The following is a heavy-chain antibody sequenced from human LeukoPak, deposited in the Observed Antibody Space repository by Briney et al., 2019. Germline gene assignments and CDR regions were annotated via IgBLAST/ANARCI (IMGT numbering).Heavy chain of an antibody. J-gene: IGHJ4*02. Sequence: ASVKVSRKASGGTFSSYAISWVRQAPGQGLEWMGRIIPIFGKANYAQKFQGRVTITTDESTSTAYMELSSLRSEDTAVYYCARAGGSYNYFDYWGQGTLVTVSS. CDR3: ARAGGSYNYFDY. CDR1: GGTFSSYA. D-gene: IGHD1-26*01. CDR2: IIPIFGKA. V-gene: IGHV1-69*05.